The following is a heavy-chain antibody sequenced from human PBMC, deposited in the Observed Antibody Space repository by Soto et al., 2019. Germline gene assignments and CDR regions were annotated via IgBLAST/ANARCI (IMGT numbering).Heavy chain of an antibody. D-gene: IGHD2-15*01. CDR1: GYSFTSYW. Sequence: PGESLKISCKGSGYSFTSYWIGWVRQMPGKGLEWMGIIYPGDSDTRYSPSFQGQVTISADKSISTAYLQWGSLKASDTAMYYCARRRYCSGGSCQRNYYYYGMDVWGQGTTVTVSS. J-gene: IGHJ6*02. CDR2: IYPGDSDT. V-gene: IGHV5-51*01. CDR3: ARRRYCSGGSCQRNYYYYGMDV.